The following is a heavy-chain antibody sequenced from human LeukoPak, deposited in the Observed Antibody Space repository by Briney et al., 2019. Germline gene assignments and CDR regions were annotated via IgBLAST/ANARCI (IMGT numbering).Heavy chain of an antibody. CDR2: IYYSGST. D-gene: IGHD3-10*01. CDR3: ASGYGSSGRFDY. Sequence: SETLSLTCNVSGASVSSGSYYWSWIRQPPGKELEWIGYIYYSGSTNYNPSLKSRVTISVDTSKNQFSLKLSSVTAADTAVYYCASGYGSSGRFDYWGQGTLVTVSS. CDR1: GASVSSGSYY. V-gene: IGHV4-61*01. J-gene: IGHJ4*02.